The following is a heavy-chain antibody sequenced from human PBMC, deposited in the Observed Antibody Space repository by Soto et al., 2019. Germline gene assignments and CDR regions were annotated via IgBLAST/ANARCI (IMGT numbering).Heavy chain of an antibody. V-gene: IGHV3-33*01. D-gene: IGHD2-8*02. CDR1: GISISRHG. CDR3: ARDLAHWSMCFED. J-gene: IGHJ4*02. CDR2: MDYDDTNK. Sequence: QVQLVESGGGVVQPGRSLRVSCVASGISISRHGMHWVRQAPGKGLEWVAGMDYDDTNKYYADSVKGRFTISRDTSKNAVHLQMNGLRVDDTAVYFCARDLAHWSMCFEDRGPGTLVSVSS.